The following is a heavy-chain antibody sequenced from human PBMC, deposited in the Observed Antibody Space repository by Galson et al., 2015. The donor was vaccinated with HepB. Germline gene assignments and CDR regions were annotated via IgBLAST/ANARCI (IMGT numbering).Heavy chain of an antibody. V-gene: IGHV3-7*01. CDR1: GFTFSSYW. CDR2: IKQDGSEK. J-gene: IGHJ6*02. D-gene: IGHD4-17*01. Sequence: SLRLSCAASGFTFSSYWMSWVRQAPGKGLEWVANIKQDGSEKYYVDSVKGRFTISRDNAKNSLYLQMNSLRAEDTAVYYCAREDYGDYASAGYYYGMDVWGQGALVTVSS. CDR3: AREDYGDYASAGYYYGMDV.